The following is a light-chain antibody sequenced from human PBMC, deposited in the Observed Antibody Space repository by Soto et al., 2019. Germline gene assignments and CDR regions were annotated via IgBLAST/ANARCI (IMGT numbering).Light chain of an antibody. V-gene: IGKV1-5*01. J-gene: IGKJ1*01. CDR3: QQYNSYSLT. CDR1: QSISGW. Sequence: DIQMTQSPSTLSASIGDRVTLTCRASQSISGWLAWYQEKPGKAPRPLIYDASSLQSGVPSRFSGSGSATEYTLTISSLQPDDFATYYCQQYNSYSLTFGQGTKVDIK. CDR2: DAS.